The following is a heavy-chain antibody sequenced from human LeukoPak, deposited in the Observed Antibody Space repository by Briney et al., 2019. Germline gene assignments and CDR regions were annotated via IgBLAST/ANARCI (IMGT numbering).Heavy chain of an antibody. Sequence: PSETLSLTCAVSGGSISSSNWWSWVRQPPGKGLEWIGEIYHSGSTNYNPSLKSRVTISVDTSKNQFSLKLSSVTAADTAVYYCARMQQLSWFDPWGQGTLVTVSS. J-gene: IGHJ5*02. CDR3: ARMQQLSWFDP. D-gene: IGHD6-13*01. CDR2: IYHSGST. V-gene: IGHV4-4*02. CDR1: GGSISSSNW.